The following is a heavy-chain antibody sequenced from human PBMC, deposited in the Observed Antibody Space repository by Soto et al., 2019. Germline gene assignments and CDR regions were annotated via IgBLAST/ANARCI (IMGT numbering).Heavy chain of an antibody. Sequence: LRLSCVASGFSFSNYAMSWVRQAPGKGLEWVSVISGRDDSTYYADSVKGRFTISRDNSKNTLYLQMNSLRAEDTAVYYCARDRERDAWYEDYWGQGTLVTVSS. J-gene: IGHJ4*02. CDR2: ISGRDDST. V-gene: IGHV3-23*01. CDR1: GFSFSNYA. CDR3: ARDRERDAWYEDY. D-gene: IGHD6-13*01.